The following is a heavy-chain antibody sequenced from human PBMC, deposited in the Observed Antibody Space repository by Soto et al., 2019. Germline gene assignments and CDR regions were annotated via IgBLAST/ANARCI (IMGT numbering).Heavy chain of an antibody. V-gene: IGHV3-23*01. CDR3: AKGNGWYVYYFDY. J-gene: IGHJ4*02. Sequence: EVQLLESGGGLEQPGGSLRLSCAASGFTFSGYAMSWVRQAPGKGLEWVSTISASGSSTYYADSVKGRFTISRDNSKNTLYLQMNDLRAEDTAVYYCAKGNGWYVYYFDYWGQGTLVTVSS. D-gene: IGHD6-19*01. CDR2: ISASGSST. CDR1: GFTFSGYA.